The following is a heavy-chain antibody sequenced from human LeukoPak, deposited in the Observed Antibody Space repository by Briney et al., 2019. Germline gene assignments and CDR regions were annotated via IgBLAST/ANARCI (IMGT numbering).Heavy chain of an antibody. CDR3: AKDKIAVAGTRRCCAFDI. Sequence: GGSLRLSCAASGFTVSSNYMSWVRQAPGKGLEWVSVIYSGGSTYYADSVKGRFTISRDNSKNTLYLQMNSLRAEDTAVYYCAKDKIAVAGTRRCCAFDIWGQGTMVTVSS. J-gene: IGHJ3*02. D-gene: IGHD6-19*01. CDR1: GFTVSSNY. V-gene: IGHV3-66*01. CDR2: IYSGGST.